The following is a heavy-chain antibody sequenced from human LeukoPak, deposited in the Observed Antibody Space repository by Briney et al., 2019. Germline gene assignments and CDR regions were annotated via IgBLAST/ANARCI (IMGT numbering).Heavy chain of an antibody. J-gene: IGHJ4*02. CDR1: GFTFVSYW. Sequence: GGSLRLSCAASGFTFVSYWMHWVRQAPGKGLVWVSRINGYGSSTDFADSVKGRFTISRDNAKNTLYLQMNSLRAEDTAVYYCAKDAPRYGSGSYLWGQGTLVTVSS. D-gene: IGHD3-10*01. V-gene: IGHV3-74*01. CDR2: INGYGSST. CDR3: AKDAPRYGSGSYL.